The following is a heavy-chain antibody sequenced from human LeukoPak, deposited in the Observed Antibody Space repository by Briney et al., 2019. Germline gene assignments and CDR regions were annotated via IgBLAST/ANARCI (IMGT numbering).Heavy chain of an antibody. CDR3: ARHKDWTFDY. V-gene: IGHV3-33*01. Sequence: QTGGSLRLSCAASGFTFGSYDMHWVRQAPGKGLEWVAVIWYDGSNKYYADSVKGRFTISRDISKNTLYLQMNSLRAEDTAVYYCARHKDWTFDYWGQGTLVTVSP. CDR1: GFTFGSYD. J-gene: IGHJ4*02. CDR2: IWYDGSNK. D-gene: IGHD3/OR15-3a*01.